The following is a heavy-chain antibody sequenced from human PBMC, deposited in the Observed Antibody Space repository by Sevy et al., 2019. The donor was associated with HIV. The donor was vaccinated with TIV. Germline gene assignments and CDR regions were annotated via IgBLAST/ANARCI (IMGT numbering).Heavy chain of an antibody. D-gene: IGHD2-15*01. J-gene: IGHJ4*02. CDR2: VSHHNGDT. CDR3: ARSYCSGGRCYSLAY. V-gene: IGHV1-18*01. Sequence: ASVKVSCKASGYTFTTYHITWVRQAPGQGLEWMGWVSHHNGDTDYAQKFQGRVTMITDTSTSTAFMELRSLRSDDTALYYCARSYCSGGRCYSLAYWGQGTLVTVSS. CDR1: GYTFTTYH.